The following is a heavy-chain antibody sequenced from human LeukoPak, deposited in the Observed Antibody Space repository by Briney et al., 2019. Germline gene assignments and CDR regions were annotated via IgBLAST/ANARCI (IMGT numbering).Heavy chain of an antibody. CDR1: GFTFSSYA. CDR3: ARGGIVATYDY. D-gene: IGHD5-12*01. Sequence: PGRSLRLSCAASGFTFSSYAMHWVRQAPGKGLEWVAVISYDGSNKYYADSVKGRFTISRDNSKNTLYLQTNSLRAEDTAVYYCARGGIVATYDYWGQGTLVTVSS. J-gene: IGHJ4*02. V-gene: IGHV3-30-3*01. CDR2: ISYDGSNK.